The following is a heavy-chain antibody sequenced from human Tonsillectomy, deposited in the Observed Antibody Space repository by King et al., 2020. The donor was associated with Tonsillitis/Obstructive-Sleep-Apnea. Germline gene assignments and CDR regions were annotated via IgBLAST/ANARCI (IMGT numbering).Heavy chain of an antibody. CDR1: GGSISSGAYY. V-gene: IGHV4-31*03. Sequence: QLQESGPGLVKPSQTLSLTCTVSGGSISSGAYYWSWIRQHPGKGLEWIGYIYYSGSTYYNSSLKSRVTISVDTSKNQFSLKLNSVTAADTAVDYCARVPADVLVVPVEHDYYLMDVWGQGTTVTVSS. CDR2: IYYSGST. D-gene: IGHD2-2*01. CDR3: ARVPADVLVVPVEHDYYLMDV. J-gene: IGHJ6*02.